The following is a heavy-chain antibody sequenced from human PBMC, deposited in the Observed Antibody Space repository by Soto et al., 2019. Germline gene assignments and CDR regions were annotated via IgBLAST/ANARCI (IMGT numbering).Heavy chain of an antibody. CDR1: GASISSGGYY. Sequence: QVQLQESGPGLVKPSQTLSLTCSVSGASISSGGYYWNWIRQHPGKGLEWIGYIYYSGTTYYNPSLKSRVTISVDTSNNQFSLKLSSVTAADTAVYYCAASCVGCGGFNSYGMDVWGQGTTVTVSS. J-gene: IGHJ6*02. CDR3: AASCVGCGGFNSYGMDV. D-gene: IGHD2-21*01. V-gene: IGHV4-31*03. CDR2: IYYSGTT.